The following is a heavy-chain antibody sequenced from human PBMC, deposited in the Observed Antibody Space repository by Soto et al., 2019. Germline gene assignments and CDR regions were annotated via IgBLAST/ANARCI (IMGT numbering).Heavy chain of an antibody. CDR3: AKDLYRYYYDSSGYYLDFLGFDY. V-gene: IGHV3-23*01. D-gene: IGHD3-22*01. J-gene: IGHJ4*02. CDR2: ISGSGGST. CDR1: GFTFSSYA. Sequence: GGSLRLSCAASGFTFSSYAMSWVRQAPGKGLEWVSAISGSGGSTYYADSVKGRFTISRDNSKNTLYLQMNSLRAEDTAVYYCAKDLYRYYYDSSGYYLDFLGFDYWGQGTLVTVSS.